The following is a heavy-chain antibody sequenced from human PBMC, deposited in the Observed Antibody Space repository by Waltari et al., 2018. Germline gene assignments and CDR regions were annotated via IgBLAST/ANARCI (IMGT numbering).Heavy chain of an antibody. CDR1: GGSISSSNW. J-gene: IGHJ4*02. CDR2: IYHRGGT. V-gene: IGHV4-4*02. Sequence: QVQLQESGPGLVKPSGTLSLTCAVSGGSISSSNWWSWVRPPPGKGLEWIGEIYHRGGTNSSPALKSQFTISVDKSTHQFSLKLSSVTAADTAVYYCARSQGVVVVAAIRVWGQGTLVTVSS. CDR3: ARSQGVVVVAAIRV. D-gene: IGHD2-15*01.